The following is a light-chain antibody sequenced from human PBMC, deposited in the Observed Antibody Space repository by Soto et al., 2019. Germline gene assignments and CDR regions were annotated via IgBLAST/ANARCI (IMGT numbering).Light chain of an antibody. V-gene: IGKV3-11*01. J-gene: IGKJ2*01. Sequence: EIVLTQSPVTLSLSPGDRATLSCRPSQSVSSFLAWYQQKPGQPPRLLIYDVSNRAAGIPARLSGSGSGTDFTLTISSLEPEDFAVYYCQKRTDWPPVYTFGQGTKLEIK. CDR1: QSVSSF. CDR2: DVS. CDR3: QKRTDWPPVYT.